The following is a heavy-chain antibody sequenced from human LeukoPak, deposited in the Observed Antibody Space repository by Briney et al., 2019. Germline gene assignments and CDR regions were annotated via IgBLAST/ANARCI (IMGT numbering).Heavy chain of an antibody. D-gene: IGHD5-18*01. CDR1: GYTFTNYG. CDR2: INPNSGGT. CDR3: ARGLPSHGDY. J-gene: IGHJ4*02. Sequence: ASVKVSCKASGYTFTNYGFSWVRQAPGQGLEWMGWINPNSGGTNYAQKFQGRVTMTRDTSISTAYMELSRLRSDDTAVYYCARGLPSHGDYWGQGTLVTVSS. V-gene: IGHV1-2*02.